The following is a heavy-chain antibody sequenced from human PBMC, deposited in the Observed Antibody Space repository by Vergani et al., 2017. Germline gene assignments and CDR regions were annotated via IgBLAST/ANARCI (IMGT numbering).Heavy chain of an antibody. CDR1: GFTFINAC. CDR2: VIDGGETK. Sequence: VQLVESGGGLVKPGGSLRLSCAASGFTFINACMTWVRQTPGKGLEGLAHVIDGGETKMYPESLQGRFTVSRHNTKNLLILQMKTLQVDDTATYHCGGKXSPASLMDKPIEIRGQGTLVT. CDR3: GGKXSPASLMDKPIEI. V-gene: IGHV3-11*01. D-gene: IGHD2-2*01. J-gene: IGHJ4*02.